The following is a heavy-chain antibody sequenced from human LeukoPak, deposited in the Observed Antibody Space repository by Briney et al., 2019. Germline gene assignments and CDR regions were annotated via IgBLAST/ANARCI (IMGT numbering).Heavy chain of an antibody. CDR1: GYTFTTYG. D-gene: IGHD3-10*01. J-gene: IGHJ4*02. CDR3: ARARVPYYYGSGTYYMNY. V-gene: IGHV1-18*01. Sequence: ASVKVSCKASGYTFTTYGFSWVRQAPGQGLEWMGWISAYNGDTNYAQNFQGRVTMTTDTSTSTGYMELRSLRSDDTAVYYCARARVPYYYGSGTYYMNYWGQGTLVTVSS. CDR2: ISAYNGDT.